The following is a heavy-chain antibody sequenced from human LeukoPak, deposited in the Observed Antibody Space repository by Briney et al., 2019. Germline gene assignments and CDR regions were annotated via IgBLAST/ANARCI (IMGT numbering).Heavy chain of an antibody. V-gene: IGHV4-59*11. CDR3: ARGAPYYYDSSGLPDY. J-gene: IGHJ4*02. CDR1: GGSISSHY. CDR2: IYYSGST. D-gene: IGHD3-22*01. Sequence: SETLSPTCTVSGGSISSHYWSWIRQPPGKGLEWIGYIYYSGSTNYNPSLKSRVTISVDTSKNQFSLKLSSVTAADTAVYYCARGAPYYYDSSGLPDYWGQGTLVTVSS.